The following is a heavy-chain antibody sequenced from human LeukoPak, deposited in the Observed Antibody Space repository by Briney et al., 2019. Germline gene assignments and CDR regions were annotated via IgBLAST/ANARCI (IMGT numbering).Heavy chain of an antibody. D-gene: IGHD3-10*01. CDR3: AREPYYYGSGSDLRPFDP. V-gene: IGHV3-7*01. CDR2: IKQDGSEK. CDR1: GFTFSSYW. J-gene: IGHJ5*02. Sequence: GGSLRLSCAASGFTFSSYWMSWVRQAPGKGLEWAANIKQDGSEKYYVDSVKGRFTISRDNAKNSLYLQMNSLRAEDTAVYYCAREPYYYGSGSDLRPFDPWGQGTLVTVSS.